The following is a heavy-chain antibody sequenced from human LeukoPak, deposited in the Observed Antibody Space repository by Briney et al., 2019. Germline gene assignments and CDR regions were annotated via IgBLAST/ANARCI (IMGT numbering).Heavy chain of an antibody. Sequence: SETLSLTCAVYGGSFSGYYWSWIRQPPGKGLGWIGEINHSGSTNYNPSLKSRVTISVDTSKNQFSLKLSSVTAADTAVYYCASESVAGALPDYWGQGTLVTVSS. J-gene: IGHJ4*02. CDR3: ASESVAGALPDY. V-gene: IGHV4-34*01. CDR1: GGSFSGYY. D-gene: IGHD6-19*01. CDR2: INHSGST.